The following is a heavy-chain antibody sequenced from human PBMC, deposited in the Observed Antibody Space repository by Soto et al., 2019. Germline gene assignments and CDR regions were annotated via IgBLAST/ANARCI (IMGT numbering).Heavy chain of an antibody. Sequence: QVQLVESGGGVVQPGMSLRLSCAASGFTFSSYAMHWVRQAPGKGLEWVAVISYDGSNKYYADSVKGRFTISRDNSKNTLYLQMNSLRAEDTAVYYCARDPEAADYYYYYGMDVWGQGTTVTVSS. D-gene: IGHD2-15*01. CDR1: GFTFSSYA. CDR2: ISYDGSNK. J-gene: IGHJ6*02. V-gene: IGHV3-30-3*01. CDR3: ARDPEAADYYYYYGMDV.